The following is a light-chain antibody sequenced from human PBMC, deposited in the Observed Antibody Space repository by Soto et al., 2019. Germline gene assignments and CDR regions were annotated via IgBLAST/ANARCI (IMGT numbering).Light chain of an antibody. V-gene: IGKV3-15*01. CDR3: QQYNNWPIT. CDR2: DAS. CDR1: QNIDPS. Sequence: EIVLTHSPATLSLSPCERATLSFSAGQNIDPSLVWSQQKPGPSPRLLIYDASTRATGIPARFSGSGSGTEFTLTISSLQSEDFAVYYCQQYNNWPITFGQGTRLETK. J-gene: IGKJ5*01.